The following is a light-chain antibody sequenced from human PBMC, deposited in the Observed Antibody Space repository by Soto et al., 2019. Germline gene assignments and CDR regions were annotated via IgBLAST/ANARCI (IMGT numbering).Light chain of an antibody. J-gene: IGLJ2*01. Sequence: QSALTQPASVSGSPGQSITISCTGTSSDVGSYNLVSWYQQHPGKATKLMIYEGSKRPSGVSNRFSGYKSGNTASLTISGLQAEDEADYYCCSYAGSSTFVVFGGGTKLTVL. V-gene: IGLV2-23*03. CDR2: EGS. CDR1: SSDVGSYNL. CDR3: CSYAGSSTFVV.